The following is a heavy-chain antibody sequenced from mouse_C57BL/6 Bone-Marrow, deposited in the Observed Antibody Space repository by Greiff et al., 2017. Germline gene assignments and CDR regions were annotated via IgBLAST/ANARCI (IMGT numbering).Heavy chain of an antibody. CDR1: GFNIKDYY. Sequence: VQLQQSGAELVKPGASVKLSCTASGFNIKDYYMHWVKQRTEQGLEWIGRIDPVDGETKYAPKFQGKATIPVDTSSNTAYLQLSSLTSDDSAVYYCALGVATNFDVWGTGTTVTVSS. CDR2: IDPVDGET. J-gene: IGHJ1*03. D-gene: IGHD1-1*02. V-gene: IGHV14-2*01. CDR3: ALGVATNFDV.